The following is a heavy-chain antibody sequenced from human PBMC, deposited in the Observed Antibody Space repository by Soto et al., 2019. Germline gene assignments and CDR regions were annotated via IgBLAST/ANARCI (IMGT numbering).Heavy chain of an antibody. CDR1: VFTFSTFD. Sequence: QPXESLRLSCAGSVFTFSTFDIHGVRQAPGKGLEWVSGIGTLSDTFYAASVQGRFTISRQNAKNSVYLQMNSLRAGDTAFYYCARGRSFSYDSTPPPMFDPWGQGTLVTVPS. D-gene: IGHD3-10*01. V-gene: IGHV3-13*01. J-gene: IGHJ5*02. CDR3: ARGRSFSYDSTPPPMFDP. CDR2: IGTLSDT.